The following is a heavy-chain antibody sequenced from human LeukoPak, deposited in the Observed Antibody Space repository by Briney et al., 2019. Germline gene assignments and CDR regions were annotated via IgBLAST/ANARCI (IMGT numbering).Heavy chain of an antibody. CDR1: GGSFSGYY. J-gene: IGHJ4*02. CDR2: INHSGST. CDR3: ARYGKGMRGYSYGPRFFDY. Sequence: PSETLSLICAVYGGSFSGYYWSWIRQPPGKGLEWIGEINHSGSTNYNPSLKSRVTISVDTSKNQFSLKLSSATAADTAVYYCARYGKGMRGYSYGPRFFDYWGQGTLVTVSS. D-gene: IGHD5-18*01. V-gene: IGHV4-34*01.